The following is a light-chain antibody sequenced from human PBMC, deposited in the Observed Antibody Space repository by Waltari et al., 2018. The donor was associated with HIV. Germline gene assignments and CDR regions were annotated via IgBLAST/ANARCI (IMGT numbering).Light chain of an antibody. J-gene: IGKJ2*01. CDR3: QQYNHWPPYT. CDR1: QSINSH. Sequence: EVVMTQSPSTLSVSLGPRATLSCRASQSINSHLDWYQHKPGQAPRLLFYGASTRATGVPARFSGSGSGTDFTLTISGLQSEDFAVYYCQQYNHWPPYTFGQGTKLEIK. V-gene: IGKV3-15*01. CDR2: GAS.